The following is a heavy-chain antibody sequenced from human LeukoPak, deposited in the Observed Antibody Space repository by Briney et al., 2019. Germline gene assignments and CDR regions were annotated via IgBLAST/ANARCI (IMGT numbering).Heavy chain of an antibody. V-gene: IGHV3-33*08. Sequence: GGSLRLSCAASGFTFSSYDMTWVRQAPGKGLEWVAVIWYDGSNKYYADSVKGRFTISRDNSKNTLYLQMNSLRDEDTALYFCARSRTYDYWGQGTLVTVSS. CDR1: GFTFSSYD. CDR3: ARSRTYDY. J-gene: IGHJ4*02. CDR2: IWYDGSNK.